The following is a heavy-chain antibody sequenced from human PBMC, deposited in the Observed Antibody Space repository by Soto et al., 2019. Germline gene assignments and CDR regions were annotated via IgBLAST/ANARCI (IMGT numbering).Heavy chain of an antibody. J-gene: IGHJ4*02. CDR1: GGSFSGYY. Sequence: PSETLSLTCAVYGGSFSGYYWSWIRQPPGKGLEWIGEINHGGSTNYNPSLKSRITISVDTSKNQFSLKLSSVTAADTAVYYCARDAGGPADYWGQGTLVTVSS. V-gene: IGHV4-34*01. CDR3: ARDAGGPADY. CDR2: INHGGST. D-gene: IGHD2-15*01.